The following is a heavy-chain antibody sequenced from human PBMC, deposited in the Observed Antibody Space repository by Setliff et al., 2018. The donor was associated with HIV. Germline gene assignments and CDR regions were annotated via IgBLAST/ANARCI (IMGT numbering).Heavy chain of an antibody. CDR1: GGSISSNNW. J-gene: IGHJ5*02. CDR2: IHYSGSS. Sequence: SETLSLTCAVSGGSISSNNWWSWVRQPPGKGLEWIGYIHYSGSSNYNPSLKSRVSISLDTSKNHFSLRLSSVTAADTAVYYCATYADRESNRFDPWGQGILVTVSS. V-gene: IGHV4-4*02. D-gene: IGHD3-10*01. CDR3: ATYADRESNRFDP.